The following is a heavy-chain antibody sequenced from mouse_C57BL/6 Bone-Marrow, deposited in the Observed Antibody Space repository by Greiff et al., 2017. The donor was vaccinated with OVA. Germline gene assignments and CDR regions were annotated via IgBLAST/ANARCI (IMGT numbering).Heavy chain of an antibody. J-gene: IGHJ4*01. Sequence: QVQLQQPGAELVRPGTSVKLSCKASGYTFTSYWMHWVQQRPGQGLEWIGVIDPSDSYTNYNQKFKGKATLTVDTSSSTAYMQLSSLTSEDSAVYYCAREGYYYGSSYGALMDYWGQGTSVTVSS. CDR3: AREGYYYGSSYGALMDY. D-gene: IGHD1-1*01. V-gene: IGHV1-59*01. CDR1: GYTFTSYW. CDR2: IDPSDSYT.